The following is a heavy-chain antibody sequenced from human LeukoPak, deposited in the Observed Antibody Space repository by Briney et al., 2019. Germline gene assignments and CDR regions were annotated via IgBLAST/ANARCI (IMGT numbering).Heavy chain of an antibody. CDR1: GFTFSSYW. CDR2: IKQDGSEK. CDR3: AREAGEMATIDAFDI. D-gene: IGHD5-24*01. Sequence: PGGSLRLSCAASGFTFSSYWMSWVRQAPGKGLEWVANIKQDGSEKYYVDSVKGRFTISRDNAKNSLYLQMNSLRAEDTAVYYCAREAGEMATIDAFDIWGQGTMVTVSS. J-gene: IGHJ3*02. V-gene: IGHV3-7*01.